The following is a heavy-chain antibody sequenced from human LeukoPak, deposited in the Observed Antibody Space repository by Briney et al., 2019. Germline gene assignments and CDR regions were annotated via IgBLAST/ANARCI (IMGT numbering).Heavy chain of an antibody. Sequence: PGGSLRLSCAASGFTFSSYSMNWVRQAPGKGLEWVSSISSSSSYIYYADSVKGRFTISRDNAKNSLYLQMNSLRAEDTAVYYCARGNGYYYDSSGYLYWGQGTLVTVSS. CDR3: ARGNGYYYDSSGYLY. J-gene: IGHJ4*02. D-gene: IGHD3-22*01. CDR1: GFTFSSYS. CDR2: ISSSSSYI. V-gene: IGHV3-21*01.